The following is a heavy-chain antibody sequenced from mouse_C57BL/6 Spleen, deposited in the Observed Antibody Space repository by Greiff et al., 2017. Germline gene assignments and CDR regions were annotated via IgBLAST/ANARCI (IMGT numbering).Heavy chain of an antibody. J-gene: IGHJ2*01. D-gene: IGHD2-4*01. V-gene: IGHV1-55*01. CDR1: GYTFTSYW. Sequence: VQLQQPGAELVKPGASVKMSCKASGYTFTSYWITWVKQRPGQGLEWIGDIYPGSGSTNYNEKFKSKATLTVDTSSSTAYMQLSSLTSEDSAVYYCARRGYDYDGKDYFDYWGQGTTLTVSS. CDR3: ARRGYDYDGKDYFDY. CDR2: IYPGSGST.